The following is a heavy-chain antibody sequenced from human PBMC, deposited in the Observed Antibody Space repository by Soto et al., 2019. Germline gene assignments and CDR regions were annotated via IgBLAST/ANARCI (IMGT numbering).Heavy chain of an antibody. J-gene: IGHJ4*02. CDR3: AKGVGYCSGGSCYESYFDY. V-gene: IGHV3-30*18. CDR1: GFTFSSYG. CDR2: ISYDGSNK. D-gene: IGHD2-15*01. Sequence: GGSLRLSCAASGFTFSSYGMHWVRQAPGKGLEWVAVISYDGSNKYYADSVKGRFTISRDNSKNTLYLQMNSLRAEDTAVYYCAKGVGYCSGGSCYESYFDYWGQGTLVTVSS.